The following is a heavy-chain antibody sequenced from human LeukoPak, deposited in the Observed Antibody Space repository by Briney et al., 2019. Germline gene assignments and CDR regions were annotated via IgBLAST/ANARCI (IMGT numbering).Heavy chain of an antibody. D-gene: IGHD4-11*01. J-gene: IGHJ4*02. CDR2: ISTSSRTI. CDR3: ARDPRSNYGHQGGDY. CDR1: GFTFSDYY. Sequence: GGSLRLSCAASGFTFSDYYMSWIRQAPGKGLEWVSKISTSSRTINYAHSVMGRFTISRDNAKNSLYLQMNSLRAEDTAVYYCARDPRSNYGHQGGDYWGQGTLVTVSS. V-gene: IGHV3-11*04.